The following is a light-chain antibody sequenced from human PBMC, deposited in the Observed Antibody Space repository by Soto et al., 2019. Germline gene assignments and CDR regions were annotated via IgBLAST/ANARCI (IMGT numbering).Light chain of an antibody. J-gene: IGKJ4*01. CDR2: GAS. Sequence: EIVITQSPATLSVSPGEGATLSCRASQGIGSTLAWYQQKPGQTPRLLIYGASTRATGVPASFSGSGSGTDFTLTITSLQSEDFAVYYCQHYASWPLTFGGGTKVDIK. CDR1: QGIGST. CDR3: QHYASWPLT. V-gene: IGKV3-15*01.